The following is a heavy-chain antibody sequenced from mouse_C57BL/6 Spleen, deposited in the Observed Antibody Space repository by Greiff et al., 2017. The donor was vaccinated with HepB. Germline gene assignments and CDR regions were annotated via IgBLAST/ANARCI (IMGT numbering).Heavy chain of an antibody. CDR1: GYTFTDYN. Sequence: VQLQQSGPELVKPGASVKMSCKASGYTFTDYNMHWVKQSHGKSLEWIGYINPNNGGTSYNQKFKGKATLTGNKSSSTSYMELRSLTSEDSAVYYCARPIHYYGSSDFDYWGQGTTLTVSS. CDR3: ARPIHYYGSSDFDY. D-gene: IGHD1-1*01. CDR2: INPNNGGT. J-gene: IGHJ2*01. V-gene: IGHV1-22*01.